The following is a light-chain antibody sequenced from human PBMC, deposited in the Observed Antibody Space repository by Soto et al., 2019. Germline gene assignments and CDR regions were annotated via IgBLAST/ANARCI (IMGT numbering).Light chain of an antibody. Sequence: DVVMTQSPLSLPVTLGQPASISCRSSQSLVYSDGNTYLNWFQQRPGQSPRRLIYKVSNRDSGVPDRFSGSGSGTDFTLKISRVEAEDVGVYYCMHGTNWPPGITFGHGTKVDIK. V-gene: IGKV2-30*01. CDR2: KVS. J-gene: IGKJ3*01. CDR3: MHGTNWPPGIT. CDR1: QSLVYSDGNTY.